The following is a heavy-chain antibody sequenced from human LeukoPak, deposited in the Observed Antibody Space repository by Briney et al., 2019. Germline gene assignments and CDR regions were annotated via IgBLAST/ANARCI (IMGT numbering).Heavy chain of an antibody. CDR2: IIQDGSKK. D-gene: IGHD4-23*01. V-gene: IGHV3-7*03. J-gene: IGHJ6*03. Sequence: GGSLRLSCAASGITFSSYWMTWVRQAPGKGLEWVANIIQDGSKKYYVDSVKGRFTISRDNAKNSLYLQMSSLRSENTALYHCARGGGNGLYYYMDVWGKGTTVTVSS. CDR3: ARGGGNGLYYYMDV. CDR1: GITFSSYW.